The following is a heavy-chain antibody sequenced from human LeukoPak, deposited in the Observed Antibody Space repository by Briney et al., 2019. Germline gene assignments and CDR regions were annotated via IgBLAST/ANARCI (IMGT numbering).Heavy chain of an antibody. CDR3: ARDLGYCRSTSCYVIDY. CDR2: INPNSGGT. D-gene: IGHD2-2*01. J-gene: IGHJ4*02. CDR1: GYTFTGYY. Sequence: ASVKVSCKPSGYTFTGYYMHWVRQAPGRGLEGVGRINPNSGGTNYAQNFQGTVTLTRDTSISTAYMELSRLRSDDTAVYYCARDLGYCRSTSCYVIDYWGQGTLVTVSS. V-gene: IGHV1-2*06.